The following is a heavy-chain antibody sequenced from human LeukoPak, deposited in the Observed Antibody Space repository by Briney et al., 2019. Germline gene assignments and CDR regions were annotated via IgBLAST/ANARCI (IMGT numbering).Heavy chain of an antibody. CDR2: INPSGGST. J-gene: IGHJ4*02. Sequence: GPVKVSCKASGYTFTSYYTHWVRQAPGQGLEWMGIINPSGGSTSYAQKFQGRVTMTRDTSTSTVYMELSSLRSEDTAVYYCAKDLVIVATIEGDYWGQGTLVTVSS. CDR3: AKDLVIVATIEGDY. CDR1: GYTFTSYY. V-gene: IGHV1-46*01. D-gene: IGHD5-12*01.